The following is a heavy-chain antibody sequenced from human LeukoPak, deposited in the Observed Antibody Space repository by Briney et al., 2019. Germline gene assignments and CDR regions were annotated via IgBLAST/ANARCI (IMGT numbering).Heavy chain of an antibody. Sequence: SETLSLTCTVSGGSISSYYWSWIRQPPGKGLEWIGYIYYSGSTNYNPSLKSRVTISVDTSKNQFSLELSSVTAADTAVYYCARVAYYGSGSYYPDYWGQGTLVTVSS. CDR2: IYYSGST. D-gene: IGHD3-10*01. CDR1: GGSISSYY. J-gene: IGHJ4*02. V-gene: IGHV4-59*01. CDR3: ARVAYYGSGSYYPDY.